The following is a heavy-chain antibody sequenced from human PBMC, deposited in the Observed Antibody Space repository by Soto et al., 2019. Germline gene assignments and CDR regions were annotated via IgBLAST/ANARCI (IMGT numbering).Heavy chain of an antibody. Sequence: GGSLRLSCAASGFTFSSYEMNWVRQAPGKGLEWVSYISSSGSTIYYADSVKGRFTISRDNAKNSLYLQMNSLRAEDTAVYYCARDRNTIFGRGGMDVWGQGTTVTVSS. J-gene: IGHJ6*02. CDR2: ISSSGSTI. D-gene: IGHD3-3*01. CDR3: ARDRNTIFGRGGMDV. V-gene: IGHV3-48*03. CDR1: GFTFSSYE.